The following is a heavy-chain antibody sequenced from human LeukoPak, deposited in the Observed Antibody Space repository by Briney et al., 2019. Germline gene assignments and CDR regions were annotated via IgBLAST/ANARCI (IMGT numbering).Heavy chain of an antibody. Sequence: GGSLRLSCAASGFRFSYHDMHWVRQAPGKGLEFVSSIGAAGAHTFYADSVKGRFTISRDNFQGTMYLQMDGLRPEDSAVYYCARELGGTKTGGFDIWGQGTVVTVSS. D-gene: IGHD1-14*01. J-gene: IGHJ3*02. CDR1: GFRFSYHD. CDR2: IGAAGAHT. V-gene: IGHV3-64*02. CDR3: ARELGGTKTGGFDI.